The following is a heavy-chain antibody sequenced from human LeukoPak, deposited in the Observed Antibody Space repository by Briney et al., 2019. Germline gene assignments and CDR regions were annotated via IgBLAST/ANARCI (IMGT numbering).Heavy chain of an antibody. J-gene: IGHJ5*02. CDR3: ARVLRYFDWPGDWFDP. D-gene: IGHD3-9*01. CDR1: GYIFTSYW. Sequence: PGESLQISCKGSGYIFTSYWIGWVRQVPGKGLEWMGIIYPGDSDTRYSPSFQGQVTISADKSISTAYLQWSSLKASDTAMYYCARVLRYFDWPGDWFDPWGQGTLVTVSS. V-gene: IGHV5-51*01. CDR2: IYPGDSDT.